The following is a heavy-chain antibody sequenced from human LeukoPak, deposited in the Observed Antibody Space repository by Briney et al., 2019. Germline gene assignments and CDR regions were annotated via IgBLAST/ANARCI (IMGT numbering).Heavy chain of an antibody. CDR2: ISAYNGNT. Sequence: GASVKVSCKASGYTFTSYGISWVRQAPGQGLEWMGWISAYNGNTNYAQKLQGRVTMTTDTSTSTAYMELRSLRSDDTAVYYCARGGRGRYYYDSSGYSNSVYWGQGTLVTVSS. CDR3: ARGGRGRYYYDSSGYSNSVY. V-gene: IGHV1-18*01. CDR1: GYTFTSYG. J-gene: IGHJ4*02. D-gene: IGHD3-22*01.